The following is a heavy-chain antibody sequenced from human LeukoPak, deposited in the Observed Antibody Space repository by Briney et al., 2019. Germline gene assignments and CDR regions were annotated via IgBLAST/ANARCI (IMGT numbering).Heavy chain of an antibody. CDR2: INVDSGDA. CDR1: GYTFTGYY. D-gene: IGHD6-19*01. J-gene: IGHJ4*02. CDR3: ARDRQWLVGAY. Sequence: ASVKVSCKASGYTFTGYYIHWVRQAPGQGLEWMGWINVDSGDAKYAQKFQGRVTMTRDTSISTAQMDLSRLISDDTAVYYCARDRQWLVGAYWGQGTLVTVSS. V-gene: IGHV1-2*02.